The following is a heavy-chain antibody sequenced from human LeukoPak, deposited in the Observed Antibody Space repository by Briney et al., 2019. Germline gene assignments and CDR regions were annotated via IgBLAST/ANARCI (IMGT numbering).Heavy chain of an antibody. CDR2: INPNSGGT. CDR1: GYTFTGYY. D-gene: IGHD6-19*01. Sequence: GASVKVSCKASGYTFTGYYMHWVRQAPGQGLEWMGRINPNSGGTNYAQKFQGRVTMTRDTSISTAYMELSRLRSDDTAVYYCARAVAGTPNYYYYMDVWGIGTTVTVSS. CDR3: ARAVAGTPNYYYYMDV. V-gene: IGHV1-2*06. J-gene: IGHJ6*03.